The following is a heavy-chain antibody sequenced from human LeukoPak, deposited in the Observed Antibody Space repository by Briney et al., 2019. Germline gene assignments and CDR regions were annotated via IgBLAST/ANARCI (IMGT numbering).Heavy chain of an antibody. CDR2: LSGTGATT. CDR3: ANGKSEFSGGWPRGTF. CDR1: GFTFSSYT. D-gene: IGHD2-15*01. J-gene: IGHJ4*02. V-gene: IGHV3-23*01. Sequence: GGSLRLSCAASGFTFSSYTMTWVRQSPGKGLEWISALSGTGATTYYADSVKGRFTISRDNSKQTLFLQMNSLRAEDTAVYYCANGKSEFSGGWPRGTFWGQGTLVTVSS.